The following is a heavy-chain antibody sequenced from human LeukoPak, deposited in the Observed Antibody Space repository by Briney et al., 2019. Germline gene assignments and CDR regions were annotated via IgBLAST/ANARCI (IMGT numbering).Heavy chain of an antibody. V-gene: IGHV4-59*08. CDR1: TCSFCSNY. D-gene: IGHD3-10*02. CDR3: ARHGVLGLFDY. Sequence: SVTLSLTCTVSTCSFCSNYWSWLPQPPGKGLEGSRYIYYSWCTNSHPSLKSRVTISVDTSKNQFSLRLSSVTAADTAVYYCARHGVLGLFDYWGQGTLVTVSS. CDR2: IYYSWCT. J-gene: IGHJ4*02.